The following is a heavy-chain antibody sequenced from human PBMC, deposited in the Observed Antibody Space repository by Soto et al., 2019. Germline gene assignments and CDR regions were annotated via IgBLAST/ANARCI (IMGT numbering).Heavy chain of an antibody. J-gene: IGHJ5*02. V-gene: IGHV3-21*01. D-gene: IGHD6-19*01. CDR2: ITSSSNYI. Sequence: GGSLRLSCAGSGFTFSSYSINWVRQAPGKVLEWVASITSSSNYIYYADSVKGRFTISRDNAKNSLYLQMNSLRAEDTAVYYCARDLALCSSGWYGTWGQGTLVTVSS. CDR3: ARDLALCSSGWYGT. CDR1: GFTFSSYS.